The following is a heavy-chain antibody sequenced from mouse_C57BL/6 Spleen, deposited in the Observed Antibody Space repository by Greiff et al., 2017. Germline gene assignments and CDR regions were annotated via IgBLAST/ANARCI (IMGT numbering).Heavy chain of an antibody. CDR1: GYTFTDYE. V-gene: IGHV1-15*01. Sequence: QVQLQQSGAELVRPGASVTLSCKASGYTFTDYEMHWVKQTPVHGLEWIGAIDPETGGTAYNQKFKGKAILTADKSSSTAYMELRSLTSEDSAVYYCTRLDYCGSSPLLVMDYWGQGTSVTVAS. CDR3: TRLDYCGSSPLLVMDY. J-gene: IGHJ4*01. D-gene: IGHD1-1*01. CDR2: IDPETGGT.